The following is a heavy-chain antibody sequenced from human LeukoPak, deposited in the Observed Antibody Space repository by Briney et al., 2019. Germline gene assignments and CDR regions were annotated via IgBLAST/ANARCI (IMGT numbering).Heavy chain of an antibody. CDR1: GFTFSSYG. D-gene: IGHD3-22*01. Sequence: GGSLRLSCAASGFTFSSYGMHWVRQAPGKGLEWVCGIPRNGGAAGYAGSVKGRFTISRDNVKKSLYLQMNSLRAEDTALYYCVRGITMMVDWGQGTLVTVSS. CDR3: VRGITMMVD. V-gene: IGHV3-20*04. J-gene: IGHJ4*02. CDR2: IPRNGGAA.